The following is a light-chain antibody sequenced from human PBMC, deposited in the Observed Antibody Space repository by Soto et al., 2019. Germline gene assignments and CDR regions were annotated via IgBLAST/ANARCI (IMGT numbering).Light chain of an antibody. CDR2: AAS. CDR1: QSISSY. Sequence: DIQMTQSPPSLSESVGDRVTITCRASQSISSYLNWYQQKPGKAPKLLIYAASSLQSGVPSRFSGSGYGTDFTLTISSLQAEDFATYYCQQSSSAPRTFGQGTRVEIK. V-gene: IGKV1-39*01. CDR3: QQSSSAPRT. J-gene: IGKJ1*01.